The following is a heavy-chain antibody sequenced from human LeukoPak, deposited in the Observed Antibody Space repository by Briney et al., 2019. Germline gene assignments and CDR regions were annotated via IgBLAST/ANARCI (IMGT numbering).Heavy chain of an antibody. Sequence: GASVKVSCKASGGTFSSYAINWVRQATGQGLEWMGWMNPNSGNTGYAQKFQGRVTITRNTSISTAYMELSSLRSEDTAVYYCARAPSGSYQSYWFDPWGQGTLVTVSS. CDR2: MNPNSGNT. V-gene: IGHV1-8*03. J-gene: IGHJ5*02. CDR3: ARAPSGSYQSYWFDP. D-gene: IGHD1-26*01. CDR1: GGTFSSYA.